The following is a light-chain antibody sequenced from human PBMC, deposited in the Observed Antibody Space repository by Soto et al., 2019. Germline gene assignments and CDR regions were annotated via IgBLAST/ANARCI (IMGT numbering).Light chain of an antibody. CDR3: SSWDDSLSGVV. V-gene: IGLV1-44*01. CDR2: TTR. CDR1: NVGRHE. Sequence: QSVVTQPPSVSGTPGQGVIISCSNVGRHEVSWYQQVPGMAPKLLIHTTRQRPSGVPDRFSASKSGTSASLAIRGLQSDDEADYFCSSWDDSLSGVVFGRGTKLTVL. J-gene: IGLJ2*01.